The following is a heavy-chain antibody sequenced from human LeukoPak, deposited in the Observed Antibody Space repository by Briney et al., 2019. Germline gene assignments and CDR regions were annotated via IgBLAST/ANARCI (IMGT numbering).Heavy chain of an antibody. CDR3: ARIRWSFTVDVVVPPVSDY. Sequence: GGSLRLSCAASGFTFSSYAMHWVRQAPGKGLEWVAVISYDGSDKYYADPVKGRFTISRDNAKNSLYLQMNSLRAEDTAVYYCARIRWSFTVDVVVPPVSDYWGQGTLVTVSS. D-gene: IGHD2-2*01. J-gene: IGHJ4*02. CDR1: GFTFSSYA. V-gene: IGHV3-30*04. CDR2: ISYDGSDK.